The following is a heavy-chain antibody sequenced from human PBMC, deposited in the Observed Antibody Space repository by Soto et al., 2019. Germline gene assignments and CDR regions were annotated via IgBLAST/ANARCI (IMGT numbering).Heavy chain of an antibody. CDR1: GYTFTSYY. D-gene: IGHD6-13*01. CDR2: INLSGGST. Sequence: QVQLVQSGAEVKKPGASVKVSCKASGYTFTSYYMHWVRQAPGQGLEGMGIINLSGGSTSFAQKVQGRVNMTRDTSTSTVDMELSSLRSEDTAVYYCARDGVGIAAAGTCVDYWGQGTLVTFSS. J-gene: IGHJ4*02. V-gene: IGHV1-46*01. CDR3: ARDGVGIAAAGTCVDY.